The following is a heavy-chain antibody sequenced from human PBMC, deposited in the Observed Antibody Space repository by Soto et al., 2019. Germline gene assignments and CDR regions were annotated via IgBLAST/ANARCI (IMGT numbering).Heavy chain of an antibody. V-gene: IGHV1-69*06. D-gene: IGHD6-13*01. Sequence: SVKVSCKASGGTFSTYPINWVRLAPGQGLEWMGGIIPIFGTANYAQKFQGRVTITADKSTSTAYMELSSLRSEDTAVYYCARDPGRSWYALAFDIWGQGTMGTV. J-gene: IGHJ3*02. CDR2: IIPIFGTA. CDR3: ARDPGRSWYALAFDI. CDR1: GGTFSTYP.